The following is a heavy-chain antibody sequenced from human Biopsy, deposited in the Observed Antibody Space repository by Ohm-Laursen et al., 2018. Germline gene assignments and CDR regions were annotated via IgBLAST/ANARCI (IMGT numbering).Heavy chain of an antibody. Sequence: TLSLTCTVSGGSISSDYWSWIRQTPGKGLVWIGYIYYSGSTTYNPSLKSRVTISVDTSKNHFSLRLNSVTAADTAVYYCARATNSTGWPYYYFYGMDVWGQGTTVTVSS. CDR3: ARATNSTGWPYYYFYGMDV. D-gene: IGHD2/OR15-2a*01. V-gene: IGHV4-59*01. CDR1: GGSISSDY. CDR2: IYYSGST. J-gene: IGHJ6*02.